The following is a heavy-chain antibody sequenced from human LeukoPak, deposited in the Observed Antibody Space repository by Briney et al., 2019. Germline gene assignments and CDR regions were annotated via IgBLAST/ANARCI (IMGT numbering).Heavy chain of an antibody. CDR2: THDSGNS. J-gene: IGHJ3*02. V-gene: IGHV4-59*13. Sequence: ASETLSLTCTVSGGSITNNYWAWIRQPPGKGLEWIGYTHDSGNSNYNPSLRSRVTISIDTSKNQFSLKLTSVTAADTAVYYCARSGFGTDPRGAFDIWGQGTMVTVSS. CDR3: ARSGFGTDPRGAFDI. CDR1: GGSITNNY. D-gene: IGHD3-10*01.